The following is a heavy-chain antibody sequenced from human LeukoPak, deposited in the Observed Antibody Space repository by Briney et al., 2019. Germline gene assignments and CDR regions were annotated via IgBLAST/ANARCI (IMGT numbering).Heavy chain of an antibody. V-gene: IGHV4-39*01. J-gene: IGHJ4*02. CDR1: GGSISSYY. Sequence: SETLSLTCTVSGGSISSYYWGWNRQPPGKGLEWIGSIYYSGNTYYNTSLKSRVTISVDTSKNQFSLKLNSVTAADTAVYYCARGPYYDFWSGYYIYFDYWGQGTLVTVSS. CDR3: ARGPYYDFWSGYYIYFDY. CDR2: IYYSGNT. D-gene: IGHD3-3*01.